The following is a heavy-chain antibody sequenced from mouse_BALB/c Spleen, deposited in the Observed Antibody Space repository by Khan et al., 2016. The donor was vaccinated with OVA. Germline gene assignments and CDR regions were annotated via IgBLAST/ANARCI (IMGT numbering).Heavy chain of an antibody. Sequence: EVELVESRGDLVKPGGSLKLSCASSGFPFSSYSMSWVHQTPHKRLVWVAFFRSCGDYTYYPDGVKGRFTISRDHAKNTLYLQMSDLKSENTAMYYCAEHITVSVAYCRQETRVT. CDR3: AEHITVSVAY. J-gene: IGHJ3*01. D-gene: IGHD1-3*01. CDR2: FRSCGDYT. V-gene: IGHV5-6*01. CDR1: GFPFSSYS.